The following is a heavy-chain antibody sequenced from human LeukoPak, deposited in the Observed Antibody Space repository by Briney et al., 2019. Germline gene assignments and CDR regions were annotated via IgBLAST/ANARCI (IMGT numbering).Heavy chain of an antibody. Sequence: KPSETLSLTCTVSGGSISKYYWSWIRQPPGKGPEWIGYIYYTGSTKYHPSLKSRVTISVDTSKDQFSLKLSSVTAADTPMYYCARDPGGGTGWFDPWGQGILVTVSS. CDR2: IYYTGST. J-gene: IGHJ5*02. CDR1: GGSISKYY. CDR3: ARDPGGGTGWFDP. V-gene: IGHV4-59*01. D-gene: IGHD3-16*01.